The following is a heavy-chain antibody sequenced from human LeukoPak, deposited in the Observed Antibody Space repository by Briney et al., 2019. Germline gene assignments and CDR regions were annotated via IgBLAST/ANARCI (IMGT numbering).Heavy chain of an antibody. J-gene: IGHJ4*02. D-gene: IGHD4-17*01. Sequence: ASVKVSCKASGYTFTSYYMHWLRQAPGQGLEWMGIINPSGGSTSYAQKFQGRVTVTRDMSTSTVYMELSSLRSEDTAVYYCARRLGDYGDYTPDWGQGTLVTVSS. CDR3: ARRLGDYGDYTPD. CDR2: INPSGGST. V-gene: IGHV1-46*01. CDR1: GYTFTSYY.